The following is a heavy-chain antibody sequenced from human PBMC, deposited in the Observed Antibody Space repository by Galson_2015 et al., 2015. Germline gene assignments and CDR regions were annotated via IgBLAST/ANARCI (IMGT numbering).Heavy chain of an antibody. D-gene: IGHD5-12*01. J-gene: IGHJ4*02. Sequence: SLRLSCAASGFTFSSYAMHWVRQAPGKGLEWVAVISYDGSNKYYADSVKGRFTISRDNSKNTLYLQMNSLRAEDTAVYYCAREYSGYDYSLDYWGQGTLVTVSS. V-gene: IGHV3-30-3*01. CDR2: ISYDGSNK. CDR3: AREYSGYDYSLDY. CDR1: GFTFSSYA.